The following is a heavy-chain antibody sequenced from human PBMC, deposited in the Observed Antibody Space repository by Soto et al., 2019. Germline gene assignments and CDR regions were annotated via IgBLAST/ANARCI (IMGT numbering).Heavy chain of an antibody. CDR3: AAGYSSGWSFDS. J-gene: IGHJ4*02. CDR1: GGTFSSYT. V-gene: IGHV1-69*02. D-gene: IGHD6-19*01. CDR2: IIPILGSA. Sequence: QVQLVQSGAEVKKPGSSVKVSCKASGGTFSSYTISWVRQAPGQGLEWMGRIIPILGSANYAQKFQGRVTITADKSTSTAYMELSSLRSEDTAVYYCAAGYSSGWSFDSWGQGTLVPVSS.